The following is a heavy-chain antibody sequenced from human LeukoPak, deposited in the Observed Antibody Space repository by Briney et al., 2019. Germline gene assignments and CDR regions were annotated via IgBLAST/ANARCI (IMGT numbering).Heavy chain of an antibody. CDR1: GYTFTSYD. Sequence: ASVKVSCKASGYTFTSYDINWVRQPPGQGLEWMGWMNPNIGSTGYAQKFQGRVTMTRDTSISTAYMELSSLRSDDTAVYYCARWVPAPGFDPWGQGTLVTVSS. V-gene: IGHV1-8*01. J-gene: IGHJ5*02. CDR2: MNPNIGST. CDR3: ARWVPAPGFDP.